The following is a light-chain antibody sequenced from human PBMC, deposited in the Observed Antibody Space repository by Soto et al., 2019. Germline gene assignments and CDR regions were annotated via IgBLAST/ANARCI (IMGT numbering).Light chain of an antibody. CDR2: GSN. Sequence: QSALAQPPSVSGAPGQTVTISCTWSSSNIGASSDIHWYRHLPGTAPQLLLYGSNHRPPGVPDRFSGSKSATSASLAISGLRSEDEADYYCAAWDESLSGPNYVFRTGNKVPGL. CDR3: AAWDESLSGPNYV. CDR1: SSNIGASSD. J-gene: IGLJ1*01. V-gene: IGLV1-47*02.